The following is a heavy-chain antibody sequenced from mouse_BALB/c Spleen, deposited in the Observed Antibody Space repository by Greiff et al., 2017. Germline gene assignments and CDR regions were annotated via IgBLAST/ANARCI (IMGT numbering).Heavy chain of an antibody. D-gene: IGHD2-4*01. CDR1: GYTFTSYT. CDR2: INPSSGYT. CDR3: ARRDYDGDYYAMDY. J-gene: IGHJ4*01. Sequence: VQGVESGAELARPGASVKMSCKASGYTFTSYTMHWVKQRPGQGLEWIGYINPSSGYTNYNQKFKDKATLTADKSSSTAYMQLSSLTSEDSAVYYCARRDYDGDYYAMDYWGQGTSVTVSS. V-gene: IGHV1-4*01.